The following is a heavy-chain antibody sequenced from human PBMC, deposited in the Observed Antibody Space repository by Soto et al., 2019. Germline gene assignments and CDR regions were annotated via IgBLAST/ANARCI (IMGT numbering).Heavy chain of an antibody. Sequence: GASVKVSCKASGYTFTNYYMHWVRQAPGQGLEWMGVIHYSGATPTYAQKFQGRVTMARDTSASTVYVELSSPTSEDTAVYYCISHSPEDMIRTWGQGTLVTVSS. D-gene: IGHD2-15*01. CDR1: GYTFTNYY. CDR2: IHYSGATP. J-gene: IGHJ4*02. V-gene: IGHV1-46*01. CDR3: ISHSPEDMIRT.